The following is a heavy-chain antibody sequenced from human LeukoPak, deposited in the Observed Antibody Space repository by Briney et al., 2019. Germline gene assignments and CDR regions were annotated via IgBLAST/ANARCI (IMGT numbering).Heavy chain of an antibody. D-gene: IGHD6-6*01. CDR2: IYHSGST. CDR3: ARTSIAARRANAFDI. Sequence: PSETLSLTCAVSGGSISSGGYSWSWIRQPPGKGLEWIGYIYHSGSTYYNPSLKSRVTISVDRSKNQFSLKLSSVTAADTAVYYCARTSIAARRANAFDIWGQGTMVTVSS. CDR1: GGSISSGGYS. V-gene: IGHV4-30-2*01. J-gene: IGHJ3*02.